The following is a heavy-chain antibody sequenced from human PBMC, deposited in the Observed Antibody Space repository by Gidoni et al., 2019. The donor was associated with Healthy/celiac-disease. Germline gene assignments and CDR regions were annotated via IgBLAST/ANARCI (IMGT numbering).Heavy chain of an antibody. V-gene: IGHV3-23*01. J-gene: IGHJ4*02. D-gene: IGHD3-10*01. CDR2: ISGSGGST. Sequence: EVQLLESGGGLVQPGGSLRLSCAASGFTFSSYAMSWVRQAPGKGLEWVSAISGSGGSTYYADSVKGRFTISRDNSKNTLYLQMNSLRAEDTAVYYCAKLVVRGVNQGGNYFDYWGQGTLVTVSS. CDR1: GFTFSSYA. CDR3: AKLVVRGVNQGGNYFDY.